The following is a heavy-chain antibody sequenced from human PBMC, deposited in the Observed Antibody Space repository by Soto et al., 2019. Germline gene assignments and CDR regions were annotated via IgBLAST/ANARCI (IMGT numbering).Heavy chain of an antibody. CDR3: ARDVEMATIGNFDY. CDR1: GFTFSSYS. Sequence: PGGSLRLSCAASGFTFSSYSMNWVRQAPGKGLEWVSSISSSSSYIYYADSVKGRFTISRDNAKNSLYLQMNSLRAEDTAVYYCARDVEMATIGNFDYWGQGTLATVSS. V-gene: IGHV3-21*01. CDR2: ISSSSSYI. D-gene: IGHD5-12*01. J-gene: IGHJ4*02.